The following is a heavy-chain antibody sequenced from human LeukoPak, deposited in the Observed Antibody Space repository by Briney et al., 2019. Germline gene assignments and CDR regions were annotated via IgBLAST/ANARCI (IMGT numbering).Heavy chain of an antibody. CDR3: GRRDWLRKNWFDH. J-gene: IGHJ5*02. Sequence: GGSLSLSCAASGFTFSSDGMSWVRQAPGKGLEWGSAISGSGGSTYSADSVKGRFTISRDNSKNTLYLQMTSLRAEDTAVYYCGRRDWLRKNWFDHWGQGTLVTVSS. CDR1: GFTFSSDG. CDR2: ISGSGGST. V-gene: IGHV3-23*01. D-gene: IGHD3-9*01.